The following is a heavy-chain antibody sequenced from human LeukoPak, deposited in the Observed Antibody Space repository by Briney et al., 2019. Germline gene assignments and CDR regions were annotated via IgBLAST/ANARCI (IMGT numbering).Heavy chain of an antibody. J-gene: IGHJ4*02. Sequence: PGGSLRLSCAASGFTFSTYSMNWVRHAPGKGLEWVAYIMSSSSTIYYADSVKSRFTISRDNAKNSLYLQMNSLRDEDTAVYYCARRRGLFDYWGQGTLVTVSS. CDR1: GFTFSTYS. CDR3: ARRRGLFDY. V-gene: IGHV3-48*02. CDR2: IMSSSSTI.